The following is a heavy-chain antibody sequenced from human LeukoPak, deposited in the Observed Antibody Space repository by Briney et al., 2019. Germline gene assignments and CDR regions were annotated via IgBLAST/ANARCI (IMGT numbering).Heavy chain of an antibody. CDR3: AKGRGAEMAAALNY. D-gene: IGHD6-13*01. Sequence: QPGGSLRLSCAASGFTFSSYDMHWVRQATGKGLEWVSGISGSAGSTSYADSVKGRFTISRDNSKDTLFLQMNSLRADDTAVYSCAKGRGAEMAAALNYWGQGALVTVSS. J-gene: IGHJ4*02. CDR1: GFTFSSYD. CDR2: ISGSAGST. V-gene: IGHV3-23*01.